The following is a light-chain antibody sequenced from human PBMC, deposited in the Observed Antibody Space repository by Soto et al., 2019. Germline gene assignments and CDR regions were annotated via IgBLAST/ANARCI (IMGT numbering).Light chain of an antibody. J-gene: IGKJ5*01. CDR3: QQRSDWPLT. CDR1: QSVTTY. Sequence: EIVWTHSPATRSLSRGERATLXXRASQSVTTYLAWYQHKPGQAPRXLIYDVSNRASGIPARFSGSGAETDFTLTISSLEPEDFAVYHCQQRSDWPLTFGQGTRLEI. V-gene: IGKV3-11*01. CDR2: DVS.